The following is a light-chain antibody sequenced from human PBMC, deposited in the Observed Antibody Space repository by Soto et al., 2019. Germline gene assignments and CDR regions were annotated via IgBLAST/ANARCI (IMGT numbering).Light chain of an antibody. V-gene: IGLV2-14*01. CDR2: EVT. CDR1: SSDFYGFNY. Sequence: QSALTQPASVSGSPGQSITFSCTGTSSDFYGFNYVSWYQQLPGKVPKLLIYEVTSRPSGVSNRFSGSKSGDTASLTISGLLAEDESYYYCSSYTSGSTPYVFGTGTKLTVL. CDR3: SSYTSGSTPYV. J-gene: IGLJ1*01.